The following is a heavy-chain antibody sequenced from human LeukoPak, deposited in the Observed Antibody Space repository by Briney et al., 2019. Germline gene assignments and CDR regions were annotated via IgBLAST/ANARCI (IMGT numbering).Heavy chain of an antibody. J-gene: IGHJ5*02. D-gene: IGHD3-10*01. CDR2: INPNSGGT. V-gene: IGHV1-2*02. CDR1: GYTFTGYY. CDR3: ARAGNMVRGVISDWFDP. Sequence: ASVKVSCKASGYTFTGYYMHWVRQAPGQGLEWMGWINPNSGGTNYAQKFQGRVTMTRDTSISTAYMELSRLRPDDTAVYYCARAGNMVRGVISDWFDPWGQGTLVTVSS.